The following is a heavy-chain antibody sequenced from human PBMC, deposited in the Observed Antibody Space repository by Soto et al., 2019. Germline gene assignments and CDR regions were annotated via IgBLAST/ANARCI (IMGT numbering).Heavy chain of an antibody. D-gene: IGHD6-19*01. Sequence: PGGSLRLSCAASGFTFSSYGMRWVRQAPGKGLEWVAVISYDGSNKYYADSVKGRFTISRDNSKNTLYLQMNSLRAEDTAVYYCAKSGYSSGWSGDYWGQGXLVTVYS. CDR3: AKSGYSSGWSGDY. CDR1: GFTFSSYG. CDR2: ISYDGSNK. J-gene: IGHJ4*02. V-gene: IGHV3-30*18.